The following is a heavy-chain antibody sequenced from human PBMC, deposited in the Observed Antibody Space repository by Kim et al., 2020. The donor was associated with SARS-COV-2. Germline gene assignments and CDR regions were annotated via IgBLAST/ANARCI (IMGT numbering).Heavy chain of an antibody. CDR2: ISGSGGST. Sequence: GGSLRLSCAASGFTFSSYAMSWVHQAPGKGLEWVSAISGSGGSTYYADSVKGRFTISRDNSKNTLYLQMNSLRAEDTAVYYCAKGVGATRLGRGLNAFDIWGQGTMVTVSS. CDR3: AKGVGATRLGRGLNAFDI. V-gene: IGHV3-23*01. J-gene: IGHJ3*02. CDR1: GFTFSSYA. D-gene: IGHD1-26*01.